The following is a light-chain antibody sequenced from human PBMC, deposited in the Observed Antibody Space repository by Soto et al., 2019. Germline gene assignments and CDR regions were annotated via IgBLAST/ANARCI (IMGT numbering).Light chain of an antibody. Sequence: DIQMTQSPSSLSASVGDRVTITCRASQGISNYLAWYQQKPGKAPKLLIYDASNLETGVPSRFSGSGSGTDFTFTISSLQPEDIATYYCQQYDNLPRVTFGPGTKVDIK. CDR1: QGISNY. V-gene: IGKV1-33*01. J-gene: IGKJ3*01. CDR2: DAS. CDR3: QQYDNLPRVT.